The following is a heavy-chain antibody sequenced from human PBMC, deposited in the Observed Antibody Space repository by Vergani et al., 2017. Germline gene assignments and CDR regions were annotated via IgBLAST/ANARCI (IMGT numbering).Heavy chain of an antibody. CDR3: AKPRYSSSGSDYYYYGMDV. CDR1: GGTFSSYA. D-gene: IGHD6-13*01. J-gene: IGHJ6*02. V-gene: IGHV1-69*01. CDR2: IIPIFGTA. Sequence: QVQLVQSGAEVKKPGSSVKVSCKASGGTFSSYAISWVRQAPGQGLEWMGGIIPIFGTANYAQKFQGRVTITADESTSTAYMELSSLRSEDTAVYYCAKPRYSSSGSDYYYYGMDVWGQGTTVTVSS.